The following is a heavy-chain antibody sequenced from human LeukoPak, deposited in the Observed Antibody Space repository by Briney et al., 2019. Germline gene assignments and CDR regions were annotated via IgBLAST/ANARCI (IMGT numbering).Heavy chain of an antibody. D-gene: IGHD3-22*01. CDR1: GGSFSGYY. CDR3: AREQLGAYYYDSSGYAFDI. V-gene: IGHV4-34*01. CDR2: INHSGST. J-gene: IGHJ3*02. Sequence: SETLSLTCAVYGGSFSGYYWSWIRQPPGKGLEWIGEINHSGSTNYNPSLKSRVTISVDTSKNQFSLKLSSVTAADTAVYYCAREQLGAYYYDSSGYAFDIWGQGTMVTVSS.